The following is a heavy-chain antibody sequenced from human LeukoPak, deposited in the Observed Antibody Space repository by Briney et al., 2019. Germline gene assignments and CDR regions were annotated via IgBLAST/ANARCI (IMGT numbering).Heavy chain of an antibody. Sequence: PSETLSLTCTVSGGSISSSSYYWCWMRQPPGKGLEWVGSYYYSGSTYYNPSLKSRVTISVDTSKNQFSLKLSSVTAADTAVYYCARESPIVLMVYAPYYFDYWGQGTLVTVSS. V-gene: IGHV4-39*07. CDR1: GGSISSSSYY. J-gene: IGHJ4*02. CDR3: ARESPIVLMVYAPYYFDY. D-gene: IGHD2-8*01. CDR2: YYYSGST.